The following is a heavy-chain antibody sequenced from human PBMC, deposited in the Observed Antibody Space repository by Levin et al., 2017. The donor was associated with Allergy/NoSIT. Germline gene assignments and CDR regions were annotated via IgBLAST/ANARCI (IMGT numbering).Heavy chain of an antibody. D-gene: IGHD2-15*01. J-gene: IGHJ6*03. CDR1: GGSISSYY. Sequence: SQTLSLTCTVSGGSISSYYWSWIRQPPGKGLEWIGYIYYSGSTNYNPSLKSRVTISVDTSKNQFSLKLSSVTAADTAVYYCARHPGGKVVVAATGWDYYYYMDVWGKGTTVTVSS. V-gene: IGHV4-59*01. CDR2: IYYSGST. CDR3: ARHPGGKVVVAATGWDYYYYMDV.